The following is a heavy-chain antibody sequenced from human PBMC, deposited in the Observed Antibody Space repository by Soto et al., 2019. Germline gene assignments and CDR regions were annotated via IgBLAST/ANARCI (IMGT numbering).Heavy chain of an antibody. Sequence: GASVKVSCKASGYTFTSYAMHWVRQAPGQRLEWMGWINAGNGNTKYSQKLQGRVTMTTDTSTSTAYMELRSLRSDDTAVYYCARVLTAAGFDYWGQGTLVTVSS. CDR1: GYTFTSYA. CDR3: ARVLTAAGFDY. CDR2: INAGNGNT. D-gene: IGHD6-13*01. V-gene: IGHV1-3*01. J-gene: IGHJ4*02.